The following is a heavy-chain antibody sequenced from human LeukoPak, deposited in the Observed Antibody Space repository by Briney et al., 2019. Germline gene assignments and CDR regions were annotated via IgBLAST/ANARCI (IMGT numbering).Heavy chain of an antibody. V-gene: IGHV4-39*01. CDR1: GGSISSSSYY. CDR2: IYYSGST. J-gene: IGHJ4*02. Sequence: SETLSLTCTVSGGSISSSSYYWGWIRQPPGKGLEWIGSIYYSGSTYYNPSLKSRVTISVDTSKNQFSLKLSSVTAADTAVYYCARHRRSHYYYDSSGYLYYFDYWGQGTLVTVSS. D-gene: IGHD3-22*01. CDR3: ARHRRSHYYYDSSGYLYYFDY.